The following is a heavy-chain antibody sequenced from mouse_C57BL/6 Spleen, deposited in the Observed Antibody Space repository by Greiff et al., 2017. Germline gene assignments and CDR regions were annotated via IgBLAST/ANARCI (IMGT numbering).Heavy chain of an antibody. CDR2: ISYDGSN. V-gene: IGHV3-6*01. CDR1: GYSITSGYY. CDR3: ARGETGRGFAY. Sequence: EVQLQQSGPGLVKPSQSLSLTCSVTGYSITSGYYWNWIRQFPGNKLEWMGYISYDGSNNYNPSLKNRISIPRDTSKNQFFLKLNSVTTEDTATYYCARGETGRGFAYWGQGTLVTVSA. D-gene: IGHD4-1*01. J-gene: IGHJ3*01.